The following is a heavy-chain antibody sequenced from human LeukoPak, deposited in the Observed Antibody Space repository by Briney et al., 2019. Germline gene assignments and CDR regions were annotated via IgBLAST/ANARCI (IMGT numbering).Heavy chain of an antibody. CDR1: GYTLTELS. Sequence: ASVKVSCKVSGYTLTELSMHWVRQAPGKGLEWMGGFDPEDGETIYAQKFQGRVTLTEDTSTDTAYMELSSLRSEDTAVYYCATTVGELSLYVLFDDWGQGTLVTVSS. CDR2: FDPEDGET. V-gene: IGHV1-24*01. D-gene: IGHD3-16*02. J-gene: IGHJ4*02. CDR3: ATTVGELSLYVLFDD.